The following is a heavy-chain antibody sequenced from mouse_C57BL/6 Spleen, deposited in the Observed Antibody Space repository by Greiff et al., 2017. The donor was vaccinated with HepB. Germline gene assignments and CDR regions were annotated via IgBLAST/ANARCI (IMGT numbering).Heavy chain of an antibody. CDR2: INPGSGGT. D-gene: IGHD3-3*01. J-gene: IGHJ4*01. V-gene: IGHV1-54*01. Sequence: VKLMESGAELVRPGTSVKVSCKASGYAFTNYLIEWVKQRPGQGLEWIGVINPGSGGTNYNEKFKGKATLTADKSSSTAYMQLSSLTSEDSAVYFCARSRGQGAMDYWGQGTSVTVSS. CDR1: GYAFTNYL. CDR3: ARSRGQGAMDY.